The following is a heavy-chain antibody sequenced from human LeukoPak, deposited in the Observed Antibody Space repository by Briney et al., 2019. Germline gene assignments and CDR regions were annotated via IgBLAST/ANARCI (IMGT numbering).Heavy chain of an antibody. CDR1: GFTFSNNA. CDR3: ARASPRYGSGPDDDAFDI. J-gene: IGHJ3*02. V-gene: IGHV3-33*08. D-gene: IGHD3-10*01. CDR2: IWYDGSNK. Sequence: GGSLRLSCAASGFTFSNNAMSWVRQAPGKGLEWVAVIWYDGSNKYYADSVKGRFTISRDNSKNTLYLQMNSLRAEDTAVYYCARASPRYGSGPDDDAFDIWGQGTMVTVSS.